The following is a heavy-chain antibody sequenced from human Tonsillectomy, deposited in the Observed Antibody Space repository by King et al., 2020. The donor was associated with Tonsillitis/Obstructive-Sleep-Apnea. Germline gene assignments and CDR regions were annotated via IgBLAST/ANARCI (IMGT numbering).Heavy chain of an antibody. CDR1: GGSTTSGRYF. J-gene: IGHJ4*02. CDR2: VYFSGNT. Sequence: QLQESGPGLVKPSETLSLTCTVSGGSTTSGRYFWAWIRQPPGQGLEWIGSVYFSGNTNYSPSLKSRVTMSVDTSKNTFPLRLNSVTAAATAVYYCEEGTFKNTTTWFYYWGQGTLVTVSS. V-gene: IGHV4-39*02. CDR3: EEGTFKNTTTWFYY. D-gene: IGHD1-1*01.